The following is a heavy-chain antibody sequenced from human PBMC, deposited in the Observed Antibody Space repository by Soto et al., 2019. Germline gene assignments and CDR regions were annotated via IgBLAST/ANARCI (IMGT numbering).Heavy chain of an antibody. V-gene: IGHV3-74*01. J-gene: IGHJ4*02. D-gene: IGHD3-10*01. CDR2: IKGDGIST. Sequence: EVQLVESGGGLVQSGGSLRLSCAASGFTFSSYWMHWVRQAPGKGLVWVSRIKGDGISTNYADSVKGRFTISRDNAKDTVFLQMNGRSADDTAVYYCARGAMGNYYNDYWGQGTLVTVSS. CDR3: ARGAMGNYYNDY. CDR1: GFTFSSYW.